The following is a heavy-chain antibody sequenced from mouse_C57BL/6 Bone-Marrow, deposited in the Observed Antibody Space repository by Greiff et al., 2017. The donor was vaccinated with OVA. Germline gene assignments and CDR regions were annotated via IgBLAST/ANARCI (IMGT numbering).Heavy chain of an antibody. J-gene: IGHJ1*03. Sequence: DVQLVESGGGLVKPGGSLKLSCAASGFTFSDYGMHWVRQAPEKGLEWVAYISSGSSTLYYADTVKGRFTISRDNAKNTLFLQMTSRRSEDTAMYYCARGGYHLRYFDVWGTGTTVTVSS. CDR3: ARGGYHLRYFDV. CDR1: GFTFSDYG. CDR2: ISSGSSTL. D-gene: IGHD2-2*01. V-gene: IGHV5-17*01.